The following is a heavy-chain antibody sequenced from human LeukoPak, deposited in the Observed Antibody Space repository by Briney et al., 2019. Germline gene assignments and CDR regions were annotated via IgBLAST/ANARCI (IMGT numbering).Heavy chain of an antibody. V-gene: IGHV4-34*01. Sequence: SETLSLTCAVYGGSFSGYYWSWIRQPPGKGLEWIGEINHSGSTNYNPSLKSRVTISVDTSKNQFSLKLSSVTAADTAVYYCARGVCSSTSCYWYYYYYMDVWGKGTTVTVSS. CDR3: ARGVCSSTSCYWYYYYYMDV. CDR1: GGSFSGYY. D-gene: IGHD2-2*01. J-gene: IGHJ6*03. CDR2: INHSGST.